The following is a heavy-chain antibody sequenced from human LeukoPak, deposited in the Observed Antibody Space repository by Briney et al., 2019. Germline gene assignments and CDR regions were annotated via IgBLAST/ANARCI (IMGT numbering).Heavy chain of an antibody. J-gene: IGHJ5*02. CDR2: IYYSGST. CDR3: ATQGRGRGYSYGYVGWFDP. Sequence: SETLSLTCTVSGGSISSSSYYWGWIRQPPGKGLEWIGSIYYSGSTYYNPSLKSRVTISVDTSKNQFSLKLSSVTAADTAVYYCATQGRGRGYSYGYVGWFDPWGQGTLVTVSS. D-gene: IGHD5-18*01. CDR1: GGSISSSSYY. V-gene: IGHV4-39*01.